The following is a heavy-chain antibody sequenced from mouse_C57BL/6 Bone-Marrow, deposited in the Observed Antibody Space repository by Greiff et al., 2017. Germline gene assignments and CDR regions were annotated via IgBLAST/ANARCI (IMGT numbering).Heavy chain of an antibody. J-gene: IGHJ2*01. Sequence: EVQRVESGGDLVKPGGSLKLSCAASGFTFSSYGMSWVRQTPDKRLEWVATISSGGSYTYYPDSVKGRFTISRDNAKNTLYLQMSSLQSEDTAMYYCARRRYYYGSSWDYWGQGTTRTGSS. CDR3: ARRRYYYGSSWDY. CDR1: GFTFSSYG. V-gene: IGHV5-6*01. D-gene: IGHD1-1*01. CDR2: ISSGGSYT.